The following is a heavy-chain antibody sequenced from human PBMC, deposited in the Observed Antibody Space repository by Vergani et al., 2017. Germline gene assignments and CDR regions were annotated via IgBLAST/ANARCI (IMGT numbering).Heavy chain of an antibody. Sequence: QVQLVQSGAEVKKPGASVKVSCKASGYTFTSYSMHWVRQAPGQGLEWMGIINPSGGSTSYAQKFQGRVTITADESTSTAYMELSSLRSEDTAVYYCARASNDFWSGYHFDYWGQGTLVTVSS. V-gene: IGHV1-46*01. J-gene: IGHJ4*02. CDR3: ARASNDFWSGYHFDY. CDR2: INPSGGST. CDR1: GYTFTSYS. D-gene: IGHD3-3*01.